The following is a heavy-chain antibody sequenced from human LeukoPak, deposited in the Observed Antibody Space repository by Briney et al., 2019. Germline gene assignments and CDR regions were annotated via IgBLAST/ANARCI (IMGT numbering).Heavy chain of an antibody. V-gene: IGHV4-39*01. J-gene: IGHJ3*02. CDR3: VSREDAFDI. D-gene: IGHD1-26*01. CDR2: TYYSGST. Sequence: SETLSLTCTVSGGSISSSSYYWGWIRQPPGKGLEWIGSTYYSGSTYYNPSLKSRVTISVDTSKNQFSLKLSSVTAADTAVYYCVSREDAFDIWGQGTMVTVSS. CDR1: GGSISSSSYY.